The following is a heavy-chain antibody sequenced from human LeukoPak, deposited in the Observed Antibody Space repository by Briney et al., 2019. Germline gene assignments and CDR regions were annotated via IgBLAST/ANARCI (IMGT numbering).Heavy chain of an antibody. CDR3: ARDYFDSSDYPQTYYYYYMDV. J-gene: IGHJ6*03. CDR1: GFTFSRYS. CDR2: LSSTSTFI. Sequence: GGSLRLSCAASGFTFSRYSMSWVRQAPGKGLECVASLSSTSTFIYSADSVKGRFTISRDTAKNSLFLQMNSLIAEDTAIYYCARDYFDSSDYPQTYYYYYMDVWGKGTTVTVSS. D-gene: IGHD3-22*01. V-gene: IGHV3-21*01.